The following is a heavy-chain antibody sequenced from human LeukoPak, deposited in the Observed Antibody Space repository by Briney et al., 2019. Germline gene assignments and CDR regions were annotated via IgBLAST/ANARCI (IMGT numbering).Heavy chain of an antibody. CDR1: GGSISSYY. V-gene: IGHV4-59*01. J-gene: IGHJ4*02. D-gene: IGHD3-22*01. CDR3: ARDVYDSSGYYLLGDN. Sequence: SETLSLTCTVSGGSISSYYWSWIRQPPGKGLEWIGYIYYGGSTNYNPSLKSRVTISVDTSKNQFSLRLTSVTAADTAVYYCARDVYDSSGYYLLGDNWGQGTLVTVSS. CDR2: IYYGGST.